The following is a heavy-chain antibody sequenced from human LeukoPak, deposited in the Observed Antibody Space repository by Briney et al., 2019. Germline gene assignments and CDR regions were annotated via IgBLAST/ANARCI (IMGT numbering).Heavy chain of an antibody. CDR3: ARKGPANYYYYDMDF. CDR2: MNPNSGNT. J-gene: IGHJ6*03. D-gene: IGHD2-2*01. CDR1: GHTFTSYD. V-gene: IGHV1-8*01. Sequence: ASVKVSCKASGHTFTSYDFYWVRQATGQGLEWMGWMNPNSGNTGYAQKFKGRVTMTRNTSINTAYMELSSLRAEDTAVDFCARKGPANYYYYDMDFWGKGTTVTVSS.